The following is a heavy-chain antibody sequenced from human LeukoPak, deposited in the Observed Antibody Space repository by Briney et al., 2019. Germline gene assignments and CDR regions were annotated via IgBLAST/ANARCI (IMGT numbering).Heavy chain of an antibody. V-gene: IGHV1-69*13. D-gene: IGHD3-22*01. CDR1: GGTFSSYA. J-gene: IGHJ4*02. CDR2: IIPIFGTA. CDR3: ARQGPNYYDSSGYYPPLGY. Sequence: SVKVSCKASGGTFSSYAISWVRQAPGQGLEWMGGIIPIFGTANYAQKFQGRVTITADESTSTAYMELSSLRSEDTAVYYCARQGPNYYDSSGYYPPLGYWGQGTLVTVSS.